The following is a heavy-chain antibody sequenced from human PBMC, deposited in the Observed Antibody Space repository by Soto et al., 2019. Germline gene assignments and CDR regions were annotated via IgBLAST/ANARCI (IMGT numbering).Heavy chain of an antibody. V-gene: IGHV3-48*04. Sequence: PGGSLRPSCAASGFSFSSYSMVWVRQAPGKGLEWISYIFATSTTIYYADSVKGRFTVSRDNTQNSLFLLMNSLRAEDTAIYYCARDKDWAFDYWGQGTLVTVSS. CDR3: ARDKDWAFDY. CDR1: GFSFSSYS. J-gene: IGHJ4*02. CDR2: IFATSTTI. D-gene: IGHD3-9*01.